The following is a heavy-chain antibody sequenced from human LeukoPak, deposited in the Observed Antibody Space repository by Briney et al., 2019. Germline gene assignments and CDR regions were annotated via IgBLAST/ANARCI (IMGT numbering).Heavy chain of an antibody. D-gene: IGHD3-22*01. CDR1: GGTFSSYA. Sequence: ASVKVSCKASGGTFSSYAISWVRQAPGQGLEWMGGIIPIFGTANYAQKFQGRVTMTRDTSTSTVYMELSSLRSEDTAVYYCARSSEDSSGYYLDDPWGQGTLVTVSS. J-gene: IGHJ5*02. CDR3: ARSSEDSSGYYLDDP. CDR2: IIPIFGTA. V-gene: IGHV1-69*05.